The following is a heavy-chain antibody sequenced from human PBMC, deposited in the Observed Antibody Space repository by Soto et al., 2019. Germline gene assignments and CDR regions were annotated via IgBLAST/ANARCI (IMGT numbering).Heavy chain of an antibody. CDR2: IYYSGST. CDR1: GGSINAYY. D-gene: IGHD1-26*01. CDR3: ARGGGAFDP. J-gene: IGHJ5*02. V-gene: IGHV4-59*01. Sequence: QVQLQESGPGLVKPSETLSLTCTVSGGSINAYYWRWIRQSPGKGLEWIGYIYYSGSTIYNPSLKSRLTIAVDTSKSQFSLKLTSVTAADTAVYYCARGGGAFDPWRQGTLVTVSS.